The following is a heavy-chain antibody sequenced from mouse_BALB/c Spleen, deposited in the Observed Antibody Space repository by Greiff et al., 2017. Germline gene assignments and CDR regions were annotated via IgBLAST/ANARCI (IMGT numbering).Heavy chain of an antibody. J-gene: IGHJ4*01. CDR2: INPSNGRT. Sequence: QVQLQQPGAELVKPGASVKLSCKASGYTFTSYWMHWVKQRPGQGLEWIGEINPSNGRTNYNEKFKSKATLTVGKSSSTAYMQLSSLTSEDSAVYYCTRGGNFYAMDYWGQGTSVTVSS. CDR3: TRGGNFYAMDY. V-gene: IGHV1S81*02. CDR1: GYTFTSYW. D-gene: IGHD2-1*01.